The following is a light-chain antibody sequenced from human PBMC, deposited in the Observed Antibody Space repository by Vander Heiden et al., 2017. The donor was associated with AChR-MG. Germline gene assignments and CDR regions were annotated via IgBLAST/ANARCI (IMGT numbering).Light chain of an antibody. Sequence: DIQMTQSPSAMSASVGDRVTITCRASQGISNYLAWFQQKPGKVPKRLIYLASNLQSGVPSRFSGSGSGTEFTLTISSLQPEDFATYYCLHHDNYLLTFGPGTEVDLK. CDR3: LHHDNYLLT. V-gene: IGKV1-17*03. CDR1: QGISNY. J-gene: IGKJ3*01. CDR2: LAS.